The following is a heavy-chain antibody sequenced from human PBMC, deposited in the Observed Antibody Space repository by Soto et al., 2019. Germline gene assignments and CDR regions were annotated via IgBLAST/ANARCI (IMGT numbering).Heavy chain of an antibody. CDR3: ARHGVQSRNWYFDL. V-gene: IGHV4-39*01. CDR2: IYYSGST. J-gene: IGHJ2*01. D-gene: IGHD3-16*01. Sequence: QLQLQESGPGLVKPSETLSLTCTVSGGSISSSSYYWGWIRQPPGKGLEWIGSIYYSGSTYYNPSLKSRVTISVDTSKNQFSLKLSSVTAADTAVYYGARHGVQSRNWYFDLWGRGTLVTVSS. CDR1: GGSISSSSYY.